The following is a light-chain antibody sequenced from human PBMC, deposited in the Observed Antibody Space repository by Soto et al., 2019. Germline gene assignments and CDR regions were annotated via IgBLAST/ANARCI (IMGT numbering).Light chain of an antibody. CDR3: SSYTSFSTYV. CDR1: SSDVGGYNY. V-gene: IGLV2-14*01. Sequence: ALTQPASVSGSPGQSITISCTGTSSDVGGYNYVSWYQQHPGKAPKLMIYEVSNRPSGVSNRFSGSKSDNTASLTISGLQAEDEADYYCSSYTSFSTYVFGTGTKVTVL. J-gene: IGLJ1*01. CDR2: EVS.